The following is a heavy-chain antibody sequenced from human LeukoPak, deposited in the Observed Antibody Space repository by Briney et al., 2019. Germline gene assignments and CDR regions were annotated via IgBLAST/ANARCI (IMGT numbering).Heavy chain of an antibody. CDR3: AKDRPGSFKD. V-gene: IGHV3-23*01. CDR2: ISGSGFDT. J-gene: IGHJ4*02. D-gene: IGHD3-10*01. CDR1: GFTFNNYA. Sequence: GGSLRLSCAASGFTFNNYAMSWVRRAPGRGLEWVSAISGSGFDTFYTDSVRGRFTISRDNSRNTLYLQIHSLKVEDTAVYYCAKDRPGSFKDWGQGTLVTVSS.